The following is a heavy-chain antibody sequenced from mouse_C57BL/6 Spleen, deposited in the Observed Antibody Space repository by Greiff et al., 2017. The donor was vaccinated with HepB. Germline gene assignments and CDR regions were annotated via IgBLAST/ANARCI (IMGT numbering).Heavy chain of an antibody. J-gene: IGHJ2*01. CDR3: ASGTVVVSTD. CDR1: GYTFTSYW. D-gene: IGHD1-1*02. CDR2: IDPSDSYT. Sequence: QVQLQQPGAELVKPGASVKLSCKASGYTFTSYWMQWVKQRPGQGLEWIGEIDPSDSYTNYKQKFKGKSTLTVDTSSSTSYVQLSSLTSEDSAVYYCASGTVVVSTDWGQGTTLTVSS. V-gene: IGHV1-50*01.